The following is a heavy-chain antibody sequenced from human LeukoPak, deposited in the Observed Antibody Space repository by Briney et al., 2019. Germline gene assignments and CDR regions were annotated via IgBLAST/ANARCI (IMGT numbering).Heavy chain of an antibody. D-gene: IGHD2-2*01. CDR2: ISSSRSTI. CDR3: ARDCSSTSCYEPGY. CDR1: GFTFSSYS. Sequence: GGSLRLSCAASGFTFSSYSMNWVRQAPGKGLEWVSYISSSRSTIYYADSVKGRFTISRDNAKNSLYLQMNSLRDEDTAVYYCARDCSSTSCYEPGYWGQGTLVTVSS. J-gene: IGHJ4*02. V-gene: IGHV3-48*02.